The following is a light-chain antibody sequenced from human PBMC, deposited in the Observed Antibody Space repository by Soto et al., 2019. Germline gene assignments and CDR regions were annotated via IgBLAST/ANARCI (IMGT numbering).Light chain of an antibody. CDR3: QQYGSPPLT. J-gene: IGKJ4*01. CDR2: VAS. V-gene: IGKV3-20*01. Sequence: EIVLTQSPGTLSLSPGERATLSCRASQSLSSSYLAWYQQKAGQAPRLLSYVASSRATGIPDRLRGSGSGTDFTLTISRLEPEDCAVYSCQQYGSPPLTFGGGTKGDIK. CDR1: QSLSSSY.